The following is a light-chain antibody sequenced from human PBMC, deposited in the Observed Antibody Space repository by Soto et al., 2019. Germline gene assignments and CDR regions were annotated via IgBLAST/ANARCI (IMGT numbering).Light chain of an antibody. CDR1: LSVSSS. CDR3: QQYDNWPPIT. J-gene: IGKJ5*01. CDR2: GAS. Sequence: VVMTQYPATLSVSPGVRATLSCRASLSVSSSLAWYQHKPGQAPRRLISGASTRATGIPARFSGSGSGTEFTLTIRSLQPQDFAVFHCQQYDNWPPITFGQGTRLEI. V-gene: IGKV3-15*01.